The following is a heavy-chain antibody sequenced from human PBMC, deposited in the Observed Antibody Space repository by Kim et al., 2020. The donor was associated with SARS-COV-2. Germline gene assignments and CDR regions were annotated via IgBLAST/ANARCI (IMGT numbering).Heavy chain of an antibody. J-gene: IGHJ3*02. D-gene: IGHD1-26*01. Sequence: NDNPPLKSRVTISVDTTKNQFSLKLSSVTAADTAVYYCARVTSGSYDAFDIWGQGTMVTVSS. CDR3: ARVTSGSYDAFDI. V-gene: IGHV4-59*01.